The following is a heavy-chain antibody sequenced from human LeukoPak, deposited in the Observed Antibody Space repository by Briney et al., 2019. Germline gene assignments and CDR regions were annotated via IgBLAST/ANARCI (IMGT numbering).Heavy chain of an antibody. CDR1: GFTFSSYS. J-gene: IGHJ3*02. V-gene: IGHV3-21*01. CDR3: ARENCSNTSCLSHAFDI. D-gene: IGHD2-2*01. CDR2: ISSSSSYI. Sequence: GGSLRLSCAASGFTFSSYSMNWVRQAPGKGLEWVSSISSSSSYIYYADSVKGRFTISRDNAKNSLYLQMNSLRAEDTAVYYCARENCSNTSCLSHAFDIWGQGTMVTVSS.